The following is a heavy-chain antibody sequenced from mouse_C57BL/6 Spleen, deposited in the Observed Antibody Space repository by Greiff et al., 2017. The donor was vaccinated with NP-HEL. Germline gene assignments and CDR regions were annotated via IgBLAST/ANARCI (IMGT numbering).Heavy chain of an antibody. CDR1: GFTFSSYA. V-gene: IGHV5-4*01. J-gene: IGHJ3*01. D-gene: IGHD2-12*01. Sequence: EVKLLESGGGLVKPGGSLKLSCAASGFTFSSYAMSWVRQTPEKRLEWVATISDGGSYTYYPDNVKGRFTISRDNAKNNLYLQMSHLKSEDTAMYYCARDKLYDGGFAYWGQGTLVTVSA. CDR3: ARDKLYDGGFAY. CDR2: ISDGGSYT.